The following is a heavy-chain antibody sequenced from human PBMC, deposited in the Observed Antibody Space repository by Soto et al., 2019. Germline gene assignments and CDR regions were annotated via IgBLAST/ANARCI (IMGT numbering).Heavy chain of an antibody. V-gene: IGHV1-18*01. CDR1: GYTFFTYD. D-gene: IGHD5-12*01. J-gene: IGHJ5*02. CDR2: ISTYSGDT. CDR3: ARHHGPTTSENWFDP. Sequence: QVHLVQSGVEVKTPGASVKVSCQASGYTFFTYDISWVRQAPGQGLEWMGWISTYSGDTKYAQKFQGRVTMTTDTPTTTAYLELRRLRSDDTAGYYCARHHGPTTSENWFDPWGQVTLVTVSS.